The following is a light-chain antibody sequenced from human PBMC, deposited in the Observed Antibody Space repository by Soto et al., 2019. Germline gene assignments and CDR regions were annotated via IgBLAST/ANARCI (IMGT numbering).Light chain of an antibody. V-gene: IGKV3-15*01. J-gene: IGKJ1*01. CDR3: QQYGSSGT. CDR1: QSVSSN. CDR2: DAS. Sequence: EIVMTQSPATLSVSPGERVTFSCRASQSVSSNLAWYQQKPGQAPRLLIYDASIRATGIPVRFSGSGSGTDFTLTISSLEPEDFAVYYCQQYGSSGTFGQGTKVDIK.